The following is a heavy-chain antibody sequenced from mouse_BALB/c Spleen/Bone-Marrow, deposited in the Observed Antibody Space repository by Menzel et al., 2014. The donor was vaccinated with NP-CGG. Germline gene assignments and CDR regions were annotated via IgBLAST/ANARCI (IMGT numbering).Heavy chain of an antibody. CDR3: ARLSYYGLTDY. CDR2: INPESSTI. J-gene: IGHJ2*01. CDR1: GFDFSRYW. D-gene: IGHD1-2*01. V-gene: IGHV4-1*02. Sequence: EVKLVESGGGLVQPGGSLKLSSTASGFDFSRYWMSWVRQAPGKGLQWIGEINPESSTINYTPSLKDKFIISRDNAKNTLYLQMSKVRSEDTALYYCARLSYYGLTDYWGQGTTLTVSS.